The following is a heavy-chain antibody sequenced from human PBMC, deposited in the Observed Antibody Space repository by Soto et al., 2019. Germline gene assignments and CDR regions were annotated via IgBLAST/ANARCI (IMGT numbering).Heavy chain of an antibody. CDR2: ISAYNGNT. Sequence: QVQLVQSGAEVKKPGASVKVSCKASGYTFTSYGISWVRQAPGQGLEWMGWISAYNGNTNYAQKLQGRVTMTTDTSTRTAYMELRSLRSDDTAVYYCARGPGIAAAGTLNYYYYYGMDVWGQGTTVTVSS. CDR3: ARGPGIAAAGTLNYYYYYGMDV. D-gene: IGHD6-13*01. V-gene: IGHV1-18*04. CDR1: GYTFTSYG. J-gene: IGHJ6*02.